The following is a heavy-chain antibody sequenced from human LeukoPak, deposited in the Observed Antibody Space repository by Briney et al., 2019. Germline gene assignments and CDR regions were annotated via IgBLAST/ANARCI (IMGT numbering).Heavy chain of an antibody. Sequence: GGSLRLSCAACGFTFSSYWMSWVRQDPGKGLEWVANIKQDGSDQYYVDSVKGRFTISRDNAKNSLFLQMNSLRGEDTAVYYCTREYLTVSYFDYWGQGTLVTVSS. CDR3: TREYLTVSYFDY. V-gene: IGHV3-7*05. CDR2: IKQDGSDQ. CDR1: GFTFSSYW. D-gene: IGHD4-11*01. J-gene: IGHJ4*02.